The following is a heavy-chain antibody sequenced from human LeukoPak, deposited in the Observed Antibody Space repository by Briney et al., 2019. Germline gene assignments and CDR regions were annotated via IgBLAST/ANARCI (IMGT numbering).Heavy chain of an antibody. CDR2: IYYSGST. J-gene: IGHJ3*02. Sequence: SETLSLTCTVSGGSISSSSYYWGWIRQPPGKGLEWIGSIYYSGSTYYNPSLKSRVTISVDTSKNQFSLKLSSVTAADTAVYYCARVWELHAFDIWGQGTMVTVSS. CDR1: GGSISSSSYY. V-gene: IGHV4-39*07. CDR3: ARVWELHAFDI. D-gene: IGHD1-26*01.